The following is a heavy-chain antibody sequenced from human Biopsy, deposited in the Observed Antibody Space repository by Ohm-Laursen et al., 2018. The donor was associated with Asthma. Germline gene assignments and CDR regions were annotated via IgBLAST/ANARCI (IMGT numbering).Heavy chain of an antibody. Sequence: SLRLSCAASGFTVTTNSISWVRQAPGKGLEWVSVIYSGGTSHTADSVRGRFTISRDYSKNTLYLQMHSLRAEDTAVYYCARGDSSNWSHYYFDYWGQGTLVTVSP. CDR3: ARGDSSNWSHYYFDY. D-gene: IGHD3-22*01. CDR1: GFTVTTNS. V-gene: IGHV3-53*01. J-gene: IGHJ4*02. CDR2: IYSGGTS.